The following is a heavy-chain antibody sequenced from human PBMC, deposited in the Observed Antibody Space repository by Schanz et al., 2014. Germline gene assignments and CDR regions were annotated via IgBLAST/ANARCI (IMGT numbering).Heavy chain of an antibody. Sequence: EVQLVESGGGLVQPRGSLRLSCAASEFSFSSFGMNWVRQAPGKGLEWVSYISSSSSTIYYADSVKGRFTISRDNAKNSLYLQMNSLRAEDTGVYYCARGREVVAKSFDVWGQGTTVIVSS. J-gene: IGHJ6*02. CDR1: EFSFSSFG. CDR2: ISSSSSTI. V-gene: IGHV3-48*04. CDR3: ARGREVVAKSFDV. D-gene: IGHD3-22*01.